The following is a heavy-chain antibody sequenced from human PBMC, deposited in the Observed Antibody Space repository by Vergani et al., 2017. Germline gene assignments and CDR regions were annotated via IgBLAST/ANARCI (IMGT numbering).Heavy chain of an antibody. D-gene: IGHD3-9*01. CDR2: IIPILGIA. Sequence: QVQLVQSGAEVKKPGSSVKVSCKASGGTFSSYTISWVRQAPGQGLEWMGRIIPILGIANYAQKFQGRVTITADKSTSTAYMELSSLRSEDTAVYYCARESAEFAELFDHAAPHPFDYWGQGTLVTVSS. CDR1: GGTFSSYT. CDR3: ARESAEFAELFDHAAPHPFDY. J-gene: IGHJ4*02. V-gene: IGHV1-69*08.